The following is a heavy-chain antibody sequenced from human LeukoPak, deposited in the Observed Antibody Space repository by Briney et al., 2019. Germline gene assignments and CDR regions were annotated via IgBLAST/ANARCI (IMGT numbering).Heavy chain of an antibody. CDR2: IYTSGST. J-gene: IGHJ5*02. Sequence: SETLSLTCTVSGGSISSYYWSWIRQPAGKGLEWIGRIYTSGSTNYNPSLKSRVTMSVDTSKNQFSLKLSSVTAADTAVYYCARDTQQDFWSGYYTWFDPWGQGPWSPSPQ. CDR1: GGSISSYY. CDR3: ARDTQQDFWSGYYTWFDP. V-gene: IGHV4-4*07. D-gene: IGHD3-3*01.